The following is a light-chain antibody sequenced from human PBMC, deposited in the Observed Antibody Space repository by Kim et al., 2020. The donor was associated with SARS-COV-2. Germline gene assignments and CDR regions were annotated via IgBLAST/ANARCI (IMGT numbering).Light chain of an antibody. CDR1: QSISNW. J-gene: IGKJ2*01. CDR2: DVS. V-gene: IGKV1-5*01. Sequence: GDRVTITCRASQSISNWLAWFQQEPGKAPKLLIYDVSNLQSGVPSRFSGSGSGTEFTLTISSLQPDDFATYYCQQYSSYYTFGQGTKL. CDR3: QQYSSYYT.